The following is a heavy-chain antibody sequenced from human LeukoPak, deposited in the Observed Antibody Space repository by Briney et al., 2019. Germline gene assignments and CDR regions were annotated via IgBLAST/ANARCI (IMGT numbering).Heavy chain of an antibody. CDR2: INPNSGGT. CDR3: ARDRGGYDGLLDY. V-gene: IGHV1-2*04. D-gene: IGHD5-12*01. J-gene: IGHJ4*02. CDR1: GYTFTGYY. Sequence: ASVKVSCKASGYTFTGYYMHWVRQAPGQGLEWMGWINPNSGGTNYAQKFQGWVTMTRDTSISTAYMELSRLRSDDTAVYYCARDRGGYDGLLDYWGQGTLVTVSS.